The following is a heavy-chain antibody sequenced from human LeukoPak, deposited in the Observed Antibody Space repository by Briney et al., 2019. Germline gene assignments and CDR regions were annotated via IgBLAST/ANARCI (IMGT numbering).Heavy chain of an antibody. D-gene: IGHD1-26*01. CDR2: ISGSGGST. CDR3: AKDLFESGSYFSFDY. V-gene: IGHV3-23*01. Sequence: AGGSLRLSCAASGFTFSSYAMSWVRQAPGKGLEWVSGISGSGGSTYYADSVKGRFTISRDNSKNTLYLQMNSLRAEDTAVYYCAKDLFESGSYFSFDYWGQGTLVTVSS. CDR1: GFTFSSYA. J-gene: IGHJ4*02.